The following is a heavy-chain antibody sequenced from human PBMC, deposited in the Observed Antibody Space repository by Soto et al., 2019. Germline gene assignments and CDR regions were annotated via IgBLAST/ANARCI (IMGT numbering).Heavy chain of an antibody. CDR1: GFSLSTSGVG. Sequence: QITLKESGPTLVKPTQTLTLTCTFSGFSLSTSGVGVGWIRQPPGKALEWLALIYWDDDKRYSPSLKSRLTITKDTSKNQVVLTMTNMDPVDTATYYCAHRRPSGYDRCFDYWGQGTLVTVSS. J-gene: IGHJ4*02. CDR3: AHRRPSGYDRCFDY. CDR2: IYWDDDK. V-gene: IGHV2-5*02. D-gene: IGHD5-12*01.